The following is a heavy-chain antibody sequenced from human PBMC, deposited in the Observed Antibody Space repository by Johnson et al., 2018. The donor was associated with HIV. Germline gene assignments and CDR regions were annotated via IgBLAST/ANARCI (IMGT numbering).Heavy chain of an antibody. CDR3: AKVSGGGIVRWDI. J-gene: IGHJ3*02. V-gene: IGHV3-30*02. D-gene: IGHD3-10*01. CDR1: GFTFSSYG. CDR2: IRYDGSNK. Sequence: VLLVESGGGVVQPGGSLRLSCAASGFTFSSYGMHWVRQAPGKGLEWVAFIRYDGSNKYYADSVKGRFTISRDNSKNTLYLQMNSLRAEDTAVYYCAKVSGGGIVRWDIWGQGTMVTVSS.